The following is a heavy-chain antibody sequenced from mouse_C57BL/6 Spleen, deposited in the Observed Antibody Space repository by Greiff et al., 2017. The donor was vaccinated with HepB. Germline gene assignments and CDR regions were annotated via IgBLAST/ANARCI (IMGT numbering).Heavy chain of an antibody. V-gene: IGHV1-55*01. D-gene: IGHD1-1*01. CDR3: ASYYRRVRGYFDV. CDR1: GYTFTSYW. CDR2: IYPGSGST. Sequence: QVHVKQPGAELVKPGASVKMSCKASGYTFTSYWITWVKQRPGQGLEWIGDIYPGSGSTNYNEKFKSKATLTVDTSSSTAYMQLSSLTSEDSAVYYCASYYRRVRGYFDVWGTGTTVTVSS. J-gene: IGHJ1*03.